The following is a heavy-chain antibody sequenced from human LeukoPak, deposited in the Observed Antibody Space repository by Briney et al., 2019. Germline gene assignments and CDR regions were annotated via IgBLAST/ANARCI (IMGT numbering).Heavy chain of an antibody. D-gene: IGHD4/OR15-4a*01. V-gene: IGHV3-7*01. J-gene: IGHJ6*03. CDR2: INQDGSEK. Sequence: GGSLRLSCAASGITFSSYWMTWVRQAPGKGLEWVANINQDGSEKYYVDSVKGRFTISRDNAKSSLYLQMNSLRAEDTAVYYCARLSTVYYYMDVWGKGTTVTVSS. CDR3: ARLSTVYYYMDV. CDR1: GITFSSYW.